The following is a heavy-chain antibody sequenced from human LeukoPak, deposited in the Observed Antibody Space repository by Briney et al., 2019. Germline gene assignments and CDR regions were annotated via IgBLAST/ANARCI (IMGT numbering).Heavy chain of an antibody. D-gene: IGHD7-27*01. CDR2: MNPNSGNT. CDR3: ARLGLLGGLFQRDMDV. J-gene: IGHJ6*03. V-gene: IGHV1-8*01. Sequence: ASVKVSCKASGYTFTSYDINWVRQATGQGLEWMGWMNPNSGNTGYAQKFQGRVTMTRNTSISTAYMELSSVTAADTAVYYCARLGLLGGLFQRDMDVWGKGTTVTVSS. CDR1: GYTFTSYD.